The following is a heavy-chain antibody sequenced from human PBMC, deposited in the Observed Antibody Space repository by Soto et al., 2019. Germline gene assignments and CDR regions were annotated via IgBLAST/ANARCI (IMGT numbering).Heavy chain of an antibody. D-gene: IGHD3-22*01. J-gene: IGHJ4*02. CDR2: ISYDGSNK. CDR1: GFTFSSYA. Sequence: GGSLRLSCAASGFTFSSYAMHWVRQAPGKGLEWVAVISYDGSNKYYADSVKGRFTISRDNSKNTLYLQMNSLRAEDTAVYYCARDQGYYYDSSGYPPAPYDYWGQGTLVTVSS. V-gene: IGHV3-30-3*01. CDR3: ARDQGYYYDSSGYPPAPYDY.